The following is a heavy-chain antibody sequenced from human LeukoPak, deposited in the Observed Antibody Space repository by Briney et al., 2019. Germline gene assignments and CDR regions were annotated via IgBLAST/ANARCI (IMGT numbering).Heavy chain of an antibody. D-gene: IGHD6-6*01. Sequence: GRSLRLSCAASGFTFSSYGMHWVRQAPGKGLAWVSSISSDNTYIFQADSVRGRFTISRDNAKSSLYLQMNSLRADDTAVYYCATSLVLWRDPNEYFQHWGQGTLVTVSS. V-gene: IGHV3-21*01. CDR2: ISSDNTYI. J-gene: IGHJ1*01. CDR1: GFTFSSYG. CDR3: ATSLVLWRDPNEYFQH.